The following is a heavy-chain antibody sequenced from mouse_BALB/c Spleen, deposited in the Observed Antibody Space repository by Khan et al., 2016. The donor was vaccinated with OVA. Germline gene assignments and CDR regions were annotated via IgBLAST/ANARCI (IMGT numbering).Heavy chain of an antibody. J-gene: IGHJ3*01. CDR2: MWAGGST. V-gene: IGHV2-9*02. Sequence: QMQLEESGPGLVAPSQSLSITCTVSGFSLTNYGVHWVRQSPGKGLEWLGVMWAGGSTNYNSALMSRLNITKDKSKSQIFLKVNRLQTDDTAMYCCARPYYGSAWFAYWGQGTLVTVSA. D-gene: IGHD1-1*01. CDR3: ARPYYGSAWFAY. CDR1: GFSLTNYG.